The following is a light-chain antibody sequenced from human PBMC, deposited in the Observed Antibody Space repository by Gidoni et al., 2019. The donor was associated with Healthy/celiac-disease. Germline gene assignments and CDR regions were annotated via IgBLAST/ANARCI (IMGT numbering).Light chain of an antibody. V-gene: IGKV3-11*01. Sequence: EIVLTQSPATLSLSPGERATLSCRASQCVSSYLAWYQQKPGQATRLLIYDASNRATGIPARFSGSGSGTDFTLTMSSLEPEDFAVYYCQQRRNWPLMYTFGEGTKLEIK. CDR3: QQRRNWPLMYT. CDR1: QCVSSY. CDR2: DAS. J-gene: IGKJ2*01.